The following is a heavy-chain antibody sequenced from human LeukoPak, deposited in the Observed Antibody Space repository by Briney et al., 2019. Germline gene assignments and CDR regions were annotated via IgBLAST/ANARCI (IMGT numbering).Heavy chain of an antibody. J-gene: IGHJ4*02. Sequence: RASVKVSCKASGYTFTSYGISWVRQAPGQGLEWMGWISAYNGNTNYAQKLQGRVTMTTDTSTSTAYMELRSLRSDDTAVYYCARESTSGLGYSYGSDFDYWGQGTLVTVSS. CDR1: GYTFTSYG. V-gene: IGHV1-18*01. CDR2: ISAYNGNT. D-gene: IGHD5-18*01. CDR3: ARESTSGLGYSYGSDFDY.